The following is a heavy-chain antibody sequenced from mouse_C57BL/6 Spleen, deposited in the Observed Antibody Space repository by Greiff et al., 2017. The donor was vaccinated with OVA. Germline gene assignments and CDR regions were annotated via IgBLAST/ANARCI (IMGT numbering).Heavy chain of an antibody. D-gene: IGHD4-1*01. J-gene: IGHJ3*01. CDR2: IDPEDGET. Sequence: EVQLQQSGAELVKPGASVKLSCTSSGFNIKDYYMHWVKQRTEQGLEWIGRIDPEDGETKSAPKFQGKATIPADTSSNTAYLQLSSLTAEGAAVYYCASWDAWFAYWGQGTLVTVSA. CDR3: ASWDAWFAY. V-gene: IGHV14-2*01. CDR1: GFNIKDYY.